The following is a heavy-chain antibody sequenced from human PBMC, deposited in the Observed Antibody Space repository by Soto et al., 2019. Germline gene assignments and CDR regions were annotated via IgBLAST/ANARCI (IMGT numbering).Heavy chain of an antibody. CDR3: ARDPVVAAPTGYYYYYGMDV. CDR2: IIPIFGTA. D-gene: IGHD2-15*01. J-gene: IGHJ6*02. Sequence: QVQLVQSGAEVKKPGSSVKVSCKASGGTFSSYAISWVRQAPGQGLEWMGGIIPIFGTANYAQKFQGRVTITADKSASTAYMELSSLRSEDTAVYYCARDPVVAAPTGYYYYYGMDVWGQGTTVTVSS. CDR1: GGTFSSYA. V-gene: IGHV1-69*06.